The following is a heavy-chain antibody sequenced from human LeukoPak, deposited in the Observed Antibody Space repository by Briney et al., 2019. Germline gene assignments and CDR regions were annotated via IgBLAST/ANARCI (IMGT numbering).Heavy chain of an antibody. CDR2: IIPIFGTA. Sequence: SVRVSSAASRDTFSGYAISWVRQAPGQGLEWMGGIIPIFGTANYAQKFQGRVTLTADESTSTAYMDLSSLRSEDTAVYYCARAINPAHSLSYYGMDVWGKGTTATVSS. D-gene: IGHD5-24*01. CDR3: ARAINPAHSLSYYGMDV. J-gene: IGHJ6*04. V-gene: IGHV1-69*13. CDR1: RDTFSGYA.